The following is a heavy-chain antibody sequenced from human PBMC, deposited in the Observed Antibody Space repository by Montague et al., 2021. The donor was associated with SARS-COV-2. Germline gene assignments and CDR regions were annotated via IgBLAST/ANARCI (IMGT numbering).Heavy chain of an antibody. V-gene: IGHV4-59*01. J-gene: IGHJ5*01. CDR1: GASISSYY. CDR3: ASLDRNWFDS. D-gene: IGHD1-14*01. Sequence: SETLSLTCNVSGASISSYYWSWIRQPPGRGLECIGYIYYTGTSRSNPSLQSRVTMSVDTSKNQFSLTVRSVTAADTAVYYCASLDRNWFDSWGQGTLVTVSS. CDR2: IYYTGTS.